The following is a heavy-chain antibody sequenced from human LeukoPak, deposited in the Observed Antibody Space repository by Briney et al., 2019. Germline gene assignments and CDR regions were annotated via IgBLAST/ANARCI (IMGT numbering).Heavy chain of an antibody. D-gene: IGHD6-19*01. Sequence: SGPTLVNPTQPLTLTCTFSGFSLSTSGMCVSWIRQPPGKALEWLARTDWDNDKYYSTSLKTRLTISKDTSKNQVVLTMTNMDSVDTATYYCARTPADSRGWYVAFDIWGQGTMVTVSS. CDR1: GFSLSTSGMC. CDR2: TDWDNDK. V-gene: IGHV2-70*11. CDR3: ARTPADSRGWYVAFDI. J-gene: IGHJ3*02.